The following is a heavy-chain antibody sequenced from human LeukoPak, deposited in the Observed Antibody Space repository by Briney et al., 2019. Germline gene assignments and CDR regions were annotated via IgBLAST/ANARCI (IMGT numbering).Heavy chain of an antibody. V-gene: IGHV1-18*01. J-gene: IGHJ4*02. CDR2: ISAYNGNT. CDR3: ARKGIYYYDSSGYSDY. CDR1: GYTFTSYG. Sequence: GASVKVSCKASGYTFTSYGISWVRQAPGQGLEWMGWISAYNGNTNYAQKLQGRVTMTTDTSMSKAYMELRSLRSDDTDVYYCARKGIYYYDSSGYSDYWGQGTLVTVSS. D-gene: IGHD3-22*01.